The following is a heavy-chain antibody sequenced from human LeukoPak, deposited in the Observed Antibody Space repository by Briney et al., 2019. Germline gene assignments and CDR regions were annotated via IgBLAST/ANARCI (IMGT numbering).Heavy chain of an antibody. Sequence: ASVKVSCKVSGYTLTELSMHWVRQAPGKGLEWMGGFDPEDGETICAQKFQGRVTMTEDTSTDTAYMELSSLRSEDTAVYYCATAGPYCGGDCYGYDAFDIWGQGTMVTVSS. CDR2: FDPEDGET. V-gene: IGHV1-24*01. J-gene: IGHJ3*02. D-gene: IGHD2-21*02. CDR1: GYTLTELS. CDR3: ATAGPYCGGDCYGYDAFDI.